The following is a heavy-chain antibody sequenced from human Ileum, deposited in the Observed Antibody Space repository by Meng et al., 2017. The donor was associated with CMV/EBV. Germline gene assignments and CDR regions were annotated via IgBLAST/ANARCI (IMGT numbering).Heavy chain of an antibody. CDR3: GRDLFSRPYYYYYGIDV. J-gene: IGHJ6*02. CDR1: GASINDYF. V-gene: IGHV4-59*01. D-gene: IGHD3-3*02. CDR2: IYYSGST. Sequence: SETLSLTCTVSGASINDYFCSWVRQAPDNRLEWIGYIYYSGSTNYNPSLKSRVTISVDPSKNQFSLRLSAVTAADTAVYYCGRDLFSRPYYYYYGIDVWGQGTTVTVSS.